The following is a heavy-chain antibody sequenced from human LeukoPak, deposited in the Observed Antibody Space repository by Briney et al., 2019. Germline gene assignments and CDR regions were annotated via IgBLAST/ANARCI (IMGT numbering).Heavy chain of an antibody. V-gene: IGHV5-51*01. D-gene: IGHD5-18*01. CDR2: IYPGDSDT. CDR3: ARPRYSYAMYYFDY. CDR1: GYSFTSYW. Sequence: GESLKISCKGSGYSFTSYWIGWVRQMPGEGLEWIEIIYPGDSDTRYSPSFQGQVTISADKSISTAYLQWSSLKASDTAMYYCARPRYSYAMYYFDYWGQGTLVTVSS. J-gene: IGHJ4*02.